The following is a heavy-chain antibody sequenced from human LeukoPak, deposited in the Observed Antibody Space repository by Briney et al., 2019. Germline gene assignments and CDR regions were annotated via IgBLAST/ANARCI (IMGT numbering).Heavy chain of an antibody. CDR3: ARWPHCQDF. V-gene: IGHV3-7*03. J-gene: IGHJ4*02. Sequence: GGSLRLSCPASGFTLSDFYMSWVRQAPGKGLEWVANINKDGSEEKYVDSVKGRITISRDNAKNSLYLQMSSLRADDTAVYYCARWPHCQDFWGRGTRVTVSS. CDR1: GFTLSDFY. CDR2: INKDGSEE.